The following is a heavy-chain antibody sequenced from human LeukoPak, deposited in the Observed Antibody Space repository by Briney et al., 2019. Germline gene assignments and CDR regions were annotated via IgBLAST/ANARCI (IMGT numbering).Heavy chain of an antibody. V-gene: IGHV3-48*03. D-gene: IGHD4-23*01. CDR2: ISSSGSTI. J-gene: IGHJ4*02. CDR3: AKAGGLRWPWYFDY. CDR1: GFTFSSYE. Sequence: GGSLRLSCAASGFTFSSYEMNWVRQAPGKGLEWVSYISSSGSTIYYADSVKGRFTISRDNAKNSLYLQMNSLRAEDTALYYCAKAGGLRWPWYFDYWGQGTLVTVSS.